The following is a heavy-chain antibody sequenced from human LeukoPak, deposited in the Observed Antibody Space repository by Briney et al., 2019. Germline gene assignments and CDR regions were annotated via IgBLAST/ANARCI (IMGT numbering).Heavy chain of an antibody. CDR3: AREALRGYSYGPHNWFDP. CDR1: SGSISSGRYY. Sequence: SQTLSLTCTVSSGSISSGRYYWSWIRQPAGKGLEWIGRSDISGSTYYNPSLKSRVTISVDTSKNQFSLKLNSVTAADTAVYYCAREALRGYSYGPHNWFDPWGQGTLVTVSS. D-gene: IGHD5-18*01. V-gene: IGHV4-61*02. CDR2: SDISGST. J-gene: IGHJ5*02.